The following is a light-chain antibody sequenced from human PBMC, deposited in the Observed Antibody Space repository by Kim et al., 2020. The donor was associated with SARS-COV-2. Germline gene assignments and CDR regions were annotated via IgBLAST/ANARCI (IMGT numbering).Light chain of an antibody. Sequence: SASVGDRDTITCRASQSISSWLAWYQQKPGKAPKVLIHQASNLESGVPSRFSGSGSGTEFNLTISSLQPDDSATYYCQQYSVYWTFGQGTKVDIK. CDR2: QAS. CDR1: QSISSW. V-gene: IGKV1-5*03. CDR3: QQYSVYWT. J-gene: IGKJ1*01.